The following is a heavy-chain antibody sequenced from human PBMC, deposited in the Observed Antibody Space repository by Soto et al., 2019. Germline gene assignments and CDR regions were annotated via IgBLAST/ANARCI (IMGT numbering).Heavy chain of an antibody. J-gene: IGHJ4*02. D-gene: IGHD2-21*02. CDR3: AKNKRDKLLCLRDY. CDR2: ISGSGGST. V-gene: IGHV3-23*01. Sequence: PGGSLRLSCAASGLTFSSYAMSWVRQAPGKGLEWVSDISGSGGSTFYADSVKGRFTISRDNSKNTLYLQMSSLRAEDTAVYYCAKNKRDKLLCLRDYWGQGTLVTVSS. CDR1: GLTFSSYA.